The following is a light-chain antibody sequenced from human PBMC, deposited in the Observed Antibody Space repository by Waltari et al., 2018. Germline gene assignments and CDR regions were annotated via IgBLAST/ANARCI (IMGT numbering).Light chain of an antibody. CDR3: SAWDSSLSAWV. J-gene: IGLJ3*02. CDR1: SNNVGNQG. Sequence: QAGLTQPPSVSRGLRQTATLTGTGNSNNVGNQGAAWLQQHQGHPPKLLSYRNNNRPSGISERFSASRSGNTASLTITGLQPEDEADYYCSAWDSSLSAWVFGGGTKLTVL. V-gene: IGLV10-54*01. CDR2: RNN.